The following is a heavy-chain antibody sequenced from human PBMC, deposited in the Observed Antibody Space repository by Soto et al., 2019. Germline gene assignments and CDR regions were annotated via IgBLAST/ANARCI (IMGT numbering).Heavy chain of an antibody. Sequence: EVQLLESGGGLVQPGGSLRLSCAASGFTFSSYAMSWVRQAPGKGLEWVSAISGSGGSTYYADSVKGRFTISRDNSKNTLYLQMNSLRAEDTSVYYCAKDRFFGVVKSASPMGLFDPLGQGTLVTVSS. J-gene: IGHJ5*02. V-gene: IGHV3-23*01. CDR3: AKDRFFGVVKSASPMGLFDP. D-gene: IGHD3-3*01. CDR2: ISGSGGST. CDR1: GFTFSSYA.